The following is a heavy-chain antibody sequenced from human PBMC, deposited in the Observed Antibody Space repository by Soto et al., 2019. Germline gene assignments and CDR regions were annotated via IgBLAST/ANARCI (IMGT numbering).Heavy chain of an antibody. CDR2: IDPSRGST. D-gene: IGHD4-17*01. Sequence: VRVSCKAAGSILPSYWLSWVCLAPGQGLEWMGIIDPSRGSTTYAPKFQGRITMTRDTAAYTAYMELSSLRSEDTAVFYCVVCVLNLSPYPYALLYVCGQGTTVPVS. J-gene: IGHJ6*02. V-gene: IGHV1-46*01. CDR3: VVCVLNLSPYPYALLYV. CDR1: GSILPSYW.